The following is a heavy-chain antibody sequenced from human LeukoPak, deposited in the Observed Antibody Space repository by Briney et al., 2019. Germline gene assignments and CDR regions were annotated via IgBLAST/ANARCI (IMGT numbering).Heavy chain of an antibody. CDR2: NNVGNGNT. J-gene: IGHJ5*02. V-gene: IGHV1-3*01. D-gene: IGHD3-22*01. CDR3: ARLTYYYDSSGQNWFDP. CDR1: GYTFTSYA. Sequence: PWASVKVSCKASGYTFTSYAMHWVRQAPGRRLEWMGWNNVGNGNTKYSQKFQGRVTITRDTSASTAYMELSSLRSEDTAVYYCARLTYYYDSSGQNWFDPWGQGTLVTVSS.